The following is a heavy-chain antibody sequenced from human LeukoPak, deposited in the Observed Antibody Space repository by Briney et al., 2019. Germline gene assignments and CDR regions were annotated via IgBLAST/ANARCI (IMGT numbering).Heavy chain of an antibody. CDR2: MSYEETYK. CDR3: ARDFGVIRRS. D-gene: IGHD3-3*01. Sequence: GGSLRLSCAASGFIFSDFWMTWVRQAPGKGLEWVAVMSYEETYKNYAEAVKGRFTISRDDSKNTLFLQMSSLRPEDTAVYYCARDFGVIRRSWGQGTLVSVSS. J-gene: IGHJ5*02. V-gene: IGHV3-30*03. CDR1: GFIFSDFW.